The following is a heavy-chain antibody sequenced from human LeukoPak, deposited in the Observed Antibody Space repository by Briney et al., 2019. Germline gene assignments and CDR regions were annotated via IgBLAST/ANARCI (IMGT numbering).Heavy chain of an antibody. CDR1: GLTFTDAW. V-gene: IGHV3-15*01. CDR2: IKSETDGGTA. CDR3: TESLVN. J-gene: IGHJ4*02. Sequence: PGGSLRLSCGASGLTFTDAWMTWVRQAPGKGLEWVGRIKSETDGGTADYAAPVEGRFTISRDDSKNTLFLEMDNLTTEDTAVCYCTESLVNWGQGILVTVSS.